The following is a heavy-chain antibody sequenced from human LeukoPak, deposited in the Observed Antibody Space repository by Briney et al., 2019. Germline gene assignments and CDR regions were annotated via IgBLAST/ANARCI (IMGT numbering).Heavy chain of an antibody. CDR3: ARAGSGDSNYYYMDV. J-gene: IGHJ6*03. CDR2: INWNGGST. D-gene: IGHD3-10*01. Sequence: GGSLRLSCAASGFTFDDYGMSWVRQAPGKGLEWVSGINWNGGSTGYADSVKGRFTISRDNAKNSLYLQMNSLRAEDTALYYCARAGSGDSNYYYMDVWGKGTTVTVSS. V-gene: IGHV3-20*04. CDR1: GFTFDDYG.